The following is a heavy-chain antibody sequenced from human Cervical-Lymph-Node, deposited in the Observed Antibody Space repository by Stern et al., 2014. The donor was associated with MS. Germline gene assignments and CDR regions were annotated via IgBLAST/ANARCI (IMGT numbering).Heavy chain of an antibody. CDR1: GYTFTGYY. D-gene: IGHD3-16*01. CDR3: ARERGSIPTADVEPDY. CDR2: INPNSGGT. J-gene: IGHJ4*02. V-gene: IGHV1-2*06. Sequence: QVQLVQSGAEVKKPGASVKVSCKASGYTFTGYYLHWVRQAPGQGLEWVGRINPNSGGTNYAQKFQDSVTMTRDTSITTAYMELRRLTSDDTAVYYCARERGSIPTADVEPDYWGQGTLVTVSS.